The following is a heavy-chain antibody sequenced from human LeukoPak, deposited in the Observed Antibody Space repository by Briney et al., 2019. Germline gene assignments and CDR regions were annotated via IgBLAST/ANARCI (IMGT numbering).Heavy chain of an antibody. D-gene: IGHD3-10*01. CDR3: ARTYGSGAYYYYYYMDV. J-gene: IGHJ6*03. CDR1: GGSISSYY. Sequence: PSETLSLTCTVSGGSISSYYWSWIRRPPGKALEWIGYIYYSGSTNYNPSLKSRVTISLDMSKNQFSLKLSSVTAADTAVYYCARTYGSGAYYYYYYMDVWGKGTTVTVSS. V-gene: IGHV4-59*01. CDR2: IYYSGST.